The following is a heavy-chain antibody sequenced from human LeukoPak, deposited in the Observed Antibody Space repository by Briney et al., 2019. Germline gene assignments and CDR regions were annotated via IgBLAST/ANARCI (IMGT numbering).Heavy chain of an antibody. Sequence: SETLSLTCAVYGGSFSGYYWSGIRQPPGKGLEWIGEINHSGSTNYNPSLKSRVTISVDTSKNQFSLKLSSVTAADTAVYYCARGVAVAGTLDYWGQGTLVTVSS. CDR3: ARGVAVAGTLDY. CDR1: GGSFSGYY. V-gene: IGHV4-34*01. J-gene: IGHJ4*02. CDR2: INHSGST. D-gene: IGHD6-19*01.